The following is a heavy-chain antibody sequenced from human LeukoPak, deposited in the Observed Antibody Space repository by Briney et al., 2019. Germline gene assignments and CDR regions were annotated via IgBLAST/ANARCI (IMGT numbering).Heavy chain of an antibody. D-gene: IGHD1-26*01. Sequence: SETLSLTCTVSGGSISSYYWSWIRQPPGKGLEWIGYIYYSGSTNYNPSLKSRVTISVDTSKNQFSLKLSSVTAADTAVYYCARHGAQWELQNAFDIWGQGTMVTVSS. CDR1: GGSISSYY. V-gene: IGHV4-59*08. J-gene: IGHJ3*02. CDR3: ARHGAQWELQNAFDI. CDR2: IYYSGST.